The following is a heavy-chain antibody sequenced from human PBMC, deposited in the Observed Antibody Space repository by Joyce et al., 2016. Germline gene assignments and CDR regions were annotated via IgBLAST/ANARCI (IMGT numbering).Heavy chain of an antibody. V-gene: IGHV3-30*18. D-gene: IGHD6-25*01. CDR2: ISYDGIYK. CDR1: GLTLSNYG. J-gene: IGHJ4*02. CDR3: AKILTATYSSGWFLDY. Sequence: QVQLVESGGGVVQPGRSLRLSCAASGLTLSNYGVHWGRQAPGKGLEWLAVISYDGIYKYYADSVKGRFTISRDNSKNTVFLEMNSLRTEDTAVYYCAKILTATYSSGWFLDYWGQGTLVTVSS.